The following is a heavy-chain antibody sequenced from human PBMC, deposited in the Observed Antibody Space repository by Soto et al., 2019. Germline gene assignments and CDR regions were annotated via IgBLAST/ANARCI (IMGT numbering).Heavy chain of an antibody. CDR2: INHSGST. D-gene: IGHD3-3*01. J-gene: IGHJ6*02. CDR3: ESGYYDSWSSYAYYYYGMDA. V-gene: IGHV4-34*01. CDR1: GESFSGYY. Sequence: SETLSLTCAVYGESFSGYYWSWIRQPPGKGLEWIGEINHSGSTNYNPSLKSRVTISVDTSKNQFSLKLSSVTAADTAVYYCESGYYDSWSSYAYYYYGMDAWGQGTTVTVSS.